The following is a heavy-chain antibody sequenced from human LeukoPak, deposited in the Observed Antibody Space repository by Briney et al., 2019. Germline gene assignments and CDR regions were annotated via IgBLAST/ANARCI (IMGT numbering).Heavy chain of an antibody. V-gene: IGHV3-7*01. D-gene: IGHD2-2*01. Sequence: GGSLRLSCAASGFTLSSYWMSWVRQAPGKGLEWVANIKKDGSEKYYVDSVKGRFNISRDNAKNSLYLQMNSLRAEDTAVYYCARENIVVVPAKDAFDIWGQGTMVTVSS. CDR2: IKKDGSEK. J-gene: IGHJ3*02. CDR1: GFTLSSYW. CDR3: ARENIVVVPAKDAFDI.